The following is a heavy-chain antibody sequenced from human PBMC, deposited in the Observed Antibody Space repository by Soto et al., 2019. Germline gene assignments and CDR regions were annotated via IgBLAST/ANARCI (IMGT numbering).Heavy chain of an antibody. Sequence: PSETLSLTCTVSGGSISSYYWSWIRQPPGKGLEWIGYIYYSGSTNYNPSLKSRVTISVDTSNNQFSLKLNSVTAADTAVYYCARGQWLEYDAFDIWGHGTMVTVSS. D-gene: IGHD6-19*01. CDR2: IYYSGST. CDR1: GGSISSYY. J-gene: IGHJ3*02. CDR3: ARGQWLEYDAFDI. V-gene: IGHV4-59*01.